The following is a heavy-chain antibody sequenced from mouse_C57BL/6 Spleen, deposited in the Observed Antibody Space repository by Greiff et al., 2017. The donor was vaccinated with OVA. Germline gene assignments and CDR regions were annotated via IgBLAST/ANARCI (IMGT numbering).Heavy chain of an antibody. CDR2: IYPGSGST. D-gene: IGHD2-4*01. J-gene: IGHJ4*01. Sequence: QVQLQQPGAELVKPGASVKMSCKASGYTFTSYWITWVKQRPGQGLEWIGDIYPGSGSTNYNEKFKSKATLTVDKPSSTAYMQLSSLTSEDSAVYYCARPLYDYDGTYDYAMDYWGQGTSVTVSS. CDR1: GYTFTSYW. V-gene: IGHV1-55*01. CDR3: ARPLYDYDGTYDYAMDY.